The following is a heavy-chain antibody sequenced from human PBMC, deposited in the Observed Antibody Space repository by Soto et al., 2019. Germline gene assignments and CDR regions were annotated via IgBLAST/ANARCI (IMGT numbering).Heavy chain of an antibody. V-gene: IGHV3-11*03. CDR1: GARCGDYY. J-gene: IGHJ4*02. CDR3: TGGQDNLAVNFDY. Sequence: WVSNRVSCAASGARCGDYYMRWIRQTPGKGLEWLSYITSSSSYTHYADSVKGRFTISRDNAKNSLYLQMNSLRAEDTAVYYCTGGQDNLAVNFDYWGQGTPVTVSS. D-gene: IGHD1-1*01. CDR2: ITSSSSYT.